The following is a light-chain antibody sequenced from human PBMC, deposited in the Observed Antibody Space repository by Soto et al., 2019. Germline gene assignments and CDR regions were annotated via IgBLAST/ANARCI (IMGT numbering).Light chain of an antibody. CDR2: RNT. CDR1: SSNAGAGYD. J-gene: IGLJ1*01. Sequence: QSVLTQPPSVSGAPGQRVTISCTGSSSNAGAGYDVHWYQQLPGRAPKLLIYRNTNRPSGVSDRFSASKSGTSASLAITGLQAEDEADYYCQSYDSSLSGYVFGPGTKVTVL. V-gene: IGLV1-40*01. CDR3: QSYDSSLSGYV.